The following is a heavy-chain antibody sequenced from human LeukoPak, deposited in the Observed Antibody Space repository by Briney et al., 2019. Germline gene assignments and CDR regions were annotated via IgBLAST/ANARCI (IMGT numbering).Heavy chain of an antibody. CDR3: ARVGYRRDTAMANFFDH. J-gene: IGHJ4*02. CDR1: GGTFSSYA. V-gene: IGHV1-69*05. Sequence: ASVKVSCKASGGTFSSYAISWVRQAPGQGLEWMGGIIPIFGTANYAQKFQGRVTITTDESTSTAYMELSSLRSEDTAVYYCARVGYRRDTAMANFFDHWGQGTLVTVSS. CDR2: IIPIFGTA. D-gene: IGHD5-18*01.